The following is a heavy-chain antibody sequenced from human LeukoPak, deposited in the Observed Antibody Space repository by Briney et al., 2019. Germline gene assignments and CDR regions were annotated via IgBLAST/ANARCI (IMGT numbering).Heavy chain of an antibody. V-gene: IGHV3-53*01. CDR2: IYSGGST. J-gene: IGHJ6*03. CDR1: GFTVSSNY. D-gene: IGHD3-3*01. Sequence: GGSLRLSCAASGFTVSSNYMSWVRQAPGKGLEWVSVIYSGGSTYHADSVKGRFTISRDNSKNTLYLQMNSLRAEDTATYYCAKDGSSVWDYWSGFDGPDYYFFFYMDVWGKGTAVTVSS. CDR3: AKDGSSVWDYWSGFDGPDYYFFFYMDV.